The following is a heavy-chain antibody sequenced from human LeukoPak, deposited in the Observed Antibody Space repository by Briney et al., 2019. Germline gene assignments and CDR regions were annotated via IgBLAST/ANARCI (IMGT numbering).Heavy chain of an antibody. V-gene: IGHV1-69*04. J-gene: IGHJ4*02. CDR1: GGTFSSYA. D-gene: IGHD6-13*01. CDR3: APSGAAANGAQIDY. CDR2: IIPILGIA. Sequence: SVKVSCKASGGTFSSYAISWVRQAPGQGLEWMGRIIPILGIANYAQKFQGRVTITADKSTSTAYMELSSLRSEDTAVYYCAPSGAAANGAQIDYWGQGTLVTVSS.